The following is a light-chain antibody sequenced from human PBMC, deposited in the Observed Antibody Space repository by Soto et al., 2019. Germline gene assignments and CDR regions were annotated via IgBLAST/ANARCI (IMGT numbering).Light chain of an antibody. CDR2: AAS. J-gene: IGKJ3*01. CDR1: QGIANY. Sequence: DIQLTQSPSFLSASVGDGVTITCRASQGIANYFAWYQQKPGKAPKLLIYAASSLQSGVPSRFSGSGSGTDFTLTISSLQPEDFATYYCQQSYSTPPVTFGPGTKVDIK. V-gene: IGKV1-39*01. CDR3: QQSYSTPPVT.